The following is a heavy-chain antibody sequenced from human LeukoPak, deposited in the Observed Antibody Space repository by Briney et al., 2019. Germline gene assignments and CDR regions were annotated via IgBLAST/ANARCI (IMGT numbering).Heavy chain of an antibody. Sequence: SETLSLTCGVSGGSFSGYFWSWIRQPPGKGLEWIGEINHNERTNYNPSLKSRVTMSVDTSKKQFSLKLSAVTAADTAVYYCARGRRYCAGFCYSGCLAPGGQGPLVTVSS. CDR1: GGSFSGYF. CDR3: ARGRRYCAGFCYSGCLAP. CDR2: INHNERT. J-gene: IGHJ5*02. V-gene: IGHV4-34*01. D-gene: IGHD2-21*01.